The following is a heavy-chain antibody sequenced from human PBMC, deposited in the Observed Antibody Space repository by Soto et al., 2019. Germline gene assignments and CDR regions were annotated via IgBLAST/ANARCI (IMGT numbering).Heavy chain of an antibody. D-gene: IGHD1-26*01. CDR1: GFTFSSYD. Sequence: GGSLRLSCAASGFTFSSYDMHWVRQATGKGLEWVSAIGTAGDTYYPGSVKGRFTISRENAKNSLYLQMNSLRAGDTAVYYCAAGVVGATTIQYWGQGTLVTVSS. V-gene: IGHV3-13*01. CDR2: IGTAGDT. J-gene: IGHJ1*01. CDR3: AAGVVGATTIQY.